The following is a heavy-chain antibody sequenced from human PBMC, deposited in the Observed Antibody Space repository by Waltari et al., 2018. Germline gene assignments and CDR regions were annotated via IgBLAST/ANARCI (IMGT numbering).Heavy chain of an antibody. J-gene: IGHJ2*01. CDR1: GYSIRSAYY. CDR3: ARHKLRYFDWLSSKVYWYFDL. CDR2: IYHSGST. V-gene: IGHV4-38-2*01. D-gene: IGHD3-9*01. Sequence: VQLQESGPGLVKPSETLSLTCAVSGYSIRSAYYWVWIRQPPGTWLAGIGSIYHSGSTYYNPSLKSRVTISVDTSKNQFSLKLSSVTAADTAVYYCARHKLRYFDWLSSKVYWYFDLWGRGTLVTVSS.